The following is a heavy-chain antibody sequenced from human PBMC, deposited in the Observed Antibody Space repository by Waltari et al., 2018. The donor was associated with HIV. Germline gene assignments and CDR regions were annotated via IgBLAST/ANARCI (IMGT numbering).Heavy chain of an antibody. CDR3: AREHSTFWSGLDY. J-gene: IGHJ4*02. V-gene: IGHV3-30*16. CDR1: GFSFRGYL. D-gene: IGHD3-3*01. Sequence: QVQLAESGGGVVQPGRSLRLSCAASGFSFRGYLMHWVRQAPGKGLEWVAGVSYDGTNKDYADSVKGRFTISRDNSKNTLSLQMNSLRAEDTAVYYCAREHSTFWSGLDYWGQGTLVTVSS. CDR2: VSYDGTNK.